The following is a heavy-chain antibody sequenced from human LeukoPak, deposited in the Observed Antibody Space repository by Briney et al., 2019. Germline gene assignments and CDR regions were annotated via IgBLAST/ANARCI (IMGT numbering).Heavy chain of an antibody. D-gene: IGHD6-19*01. V-gene: IGHV3-73*01. Sequence: PGGSLRLSCAASGFTFSGSAMHWVRQASGKGLEWVGRIRSKANSYATAYAASVKGRFTISRDDSKNTAYLQMNSLKTEDTAVYYCTRHRDSSGWADYYYMDVWGKGTTVTVSS. CDR2: IRSKANSYAT. CDR3: TRHRDSSGWADYYYMDV. J-gene: IGHJ6*03. CDR1: GFTFSGSA.